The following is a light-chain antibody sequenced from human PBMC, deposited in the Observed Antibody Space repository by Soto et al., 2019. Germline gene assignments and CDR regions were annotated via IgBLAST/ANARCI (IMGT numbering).Light chain of an antibody. Sequence: QSVLTQPPSVSGAPGQRVIISCTGSSSNIGAGYDVNWYQHLPGKAPKLLIYGHTNRPSGVPDRFSGSKSGNTASLTISGLQAEDEADYYCCSYAGSYTWVFGGGTKVTVL. CDR3: CSYAGSYTWV. CDR2: GHT. CDR1: SSNIGAGYD. V-gene: IGLV1-40*01. J-gene: IGLJ3*02.